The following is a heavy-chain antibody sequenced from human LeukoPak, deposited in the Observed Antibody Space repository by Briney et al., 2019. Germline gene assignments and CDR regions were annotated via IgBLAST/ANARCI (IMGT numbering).Heavy chain of an antibody. CDR1: GFTFGAYA. D-gene: IGHD6-13*01. CDR2: LSWNGATT. J-gene: IGHJ4*02. Sequence: GGSLRLSCAASGFTFGAYAMHGVRQAPGKGPEWISGLSWNGATTAYADSVKGRFTISRDNAKNSLYLQMNSLTSEDTALYYCAKGDTSSWFPNFDYWGQGTRVTVSS. V-gene: IGHV3-9*01. CDR3: AKGDTSSWFPNFDY.